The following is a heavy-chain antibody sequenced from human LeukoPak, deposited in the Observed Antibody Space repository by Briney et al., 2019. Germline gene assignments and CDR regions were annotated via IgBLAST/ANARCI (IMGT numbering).Heavy chain of an antibody. CDR1: GFTFSSYS. V-gene: IGHV3-48*04. CDR3: ARGYYDSSANLVDPIDY. Sequence: PGGSLRLSCAASGFTFSSYSMNWVRQAPGKGLEWVSYISSSSSTIYYADSVKGRFTISRDNAKNSLYLQMNSLRAEDTAVYYCARGYYDSSANLVDPIDYWGQGTLVTVSS. CDR2: ISSSSSTI. J-gene: IGHJ4*02. D-gene: IGHD3-22*01.